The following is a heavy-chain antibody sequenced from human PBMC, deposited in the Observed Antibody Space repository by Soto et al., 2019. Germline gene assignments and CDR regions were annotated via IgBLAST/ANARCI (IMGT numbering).Heavy chain of an antibody. J-gene: IGHJ4*02. Sequence: GGSLRLSCAASGFTFSTYAMTWVRQAPGKGLEWVSTISGSGGNTYYADSVKGRFTISRDNSKSSLYLQMNGLRAEDTAVYFCARVPDLDYCSRTSCLYYFDYWGQGALVTVSS. V-gene: IGHV3-23*01. CDR1: GFTFSTYA. CDR3: ARVPDLDYCSRTSCLYYFDY. D-gene: IGHD2-2*01. CDR2: ISGSGGNT.